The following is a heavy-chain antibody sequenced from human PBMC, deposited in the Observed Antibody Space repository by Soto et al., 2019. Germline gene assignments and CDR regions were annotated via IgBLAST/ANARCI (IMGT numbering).Heavy chain of an antibody. D-gene: IGHD3-16*02. Sequence: QVQLVQSGAEVKKPGASVKVSCKVSGYTLTELSMHWVRQAPGKGLEWMGGFDPEDGETIYEQKFQGRVTMTEDTSTDTAYMELSSLRSEDTAVYYCATGEVWGSYRSQRLGYWGQGTLVTVSS. CDR2: FDPEDGET. CDR1: GYTLTELS. V-gene: IGHV1-24*01. J-gene: IGHJ4*02. CDR3: ATGEVWGSYRSQRLGY.